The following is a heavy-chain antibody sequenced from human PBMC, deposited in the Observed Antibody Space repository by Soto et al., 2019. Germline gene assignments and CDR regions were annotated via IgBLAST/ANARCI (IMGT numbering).Heavy chain of an antibody. J-gene: IGHJ4*02. CDR1: GFTFSSYA. Sequence: QVQLVESGGGVVQPGRSLRLSCAASGFTFSSYAMHWVRQAPGKGLEWVAVISYDGSNKYYADSVKGRFTISRDNSKNXLYLQMNSLRAEDTAVYCCAGGTYYYDSSGYWGDYWGQGTLVTVSS. V-gene: IGHV3-30-3*01. CDR3: AGGTYYYDSSGYWGDY. CDR2: ISYDGSNK. D-gene: IGHD3-22*01.